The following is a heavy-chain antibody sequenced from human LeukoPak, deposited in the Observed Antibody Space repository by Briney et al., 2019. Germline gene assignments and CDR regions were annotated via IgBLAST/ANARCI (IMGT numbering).Heavy chain of an antibody. CDR2: LYSDGST. CDR1: GFTFSTYA. J-gene: IGHJ4*02. D-gene: IGHD3-22*01. CDR3: AKAAYDSNGFTANHDY. V-gene: IGHV3-23*03. Sequence: GGSLRLSCVVSGFTFSTYAMSWVRQAPAQGLEWVSVLYSDGSTYYADSVKGRFTISRDNSKNTLYLQMNNLRAEDTAVYYCAKAAYDSNGFTANHDYWGQGTLVTVSS.